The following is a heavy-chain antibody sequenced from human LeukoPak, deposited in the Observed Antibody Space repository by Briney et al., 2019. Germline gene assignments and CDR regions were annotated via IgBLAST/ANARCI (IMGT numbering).Heavy chain of an antibody. CDR1: GGSISSGGYS. Sequence: PSETLSLTCAVSGGSISSGGYSWSWIRQPPGKGLEWIGYIYHSGSTYYNPSLKSRVTISVDRSKNQFSLKLSSVTAADTAVYYCARAYSRQLPPDYWGQGTLVTVSS. J-gene: IGHJ4*02. V-gene: IGHV4-30-2*01. CDR3: ARAYSRQLPPDY. D-gene: IGHD6-13*01. CDR2: IYHSGST.